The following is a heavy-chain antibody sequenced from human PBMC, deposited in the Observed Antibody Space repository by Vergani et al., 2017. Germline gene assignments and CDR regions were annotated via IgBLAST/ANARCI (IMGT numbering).Heavy chain of an antibody. D-gene: IGHD5-18*01. V-gene: IGHV3-23*04. CDR2: ISGSGGST. CDR1: GFTFSSYA. Sequence: EVQLVESGGGLVQPGGSLRLSCAASGFTFSSYAMSWVRQAPGKGLEWVSAISGSGGSTYYADSVQGRFTISRDNSKNTLYLQMNSLRAEDTAVYDCAKDEVRQLWPSCYYYYMDVWGKGTTVTVSS. CDR3: AKDEVRQLWPSCYYYYMDV. J-gene: IGHJ6*03.